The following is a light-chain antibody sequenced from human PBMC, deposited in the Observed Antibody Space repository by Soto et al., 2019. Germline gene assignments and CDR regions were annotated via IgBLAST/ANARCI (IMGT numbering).Light chain of an antibody. J-gene: IGLJ2*01. CDR2: DNN. CDR1: SSNIGNNY. Sequence: QSVLTQPTSVSAAPGQKVTISCSGSSSNIGNNYVSWYQQLPGTVPKLLIYDNNKRPSGIPDRFSGSKSGTSATLGITGLQTGDEADYYCGTWDSSLSAVVFGGGTKLTVL. V-gene: IGLV1-51*01. CDR3: GTWDSSLSAVV.